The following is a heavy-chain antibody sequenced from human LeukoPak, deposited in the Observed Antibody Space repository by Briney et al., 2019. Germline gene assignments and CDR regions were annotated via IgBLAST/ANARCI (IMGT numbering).Heavy chain of an antibody. CDR1: GFTFSTYE. Sequence: GGSLRLSCAASGFTFSTYEINWVRQAPGKGLEWISYISGSADTAYYADSVKGRFTMSRDNARNSLYLQMNSLRAEDTAVYYCARMIAYCGGDCYSFFDYWGQGTLATVSS. CDR2: ISGSADTA. D-gene: IGHD2-21*02. CDR3: ARMIAYCGGDCYSFFDY. V-gene: IGHV3-48*03. J-gene: IGHJ4*02.